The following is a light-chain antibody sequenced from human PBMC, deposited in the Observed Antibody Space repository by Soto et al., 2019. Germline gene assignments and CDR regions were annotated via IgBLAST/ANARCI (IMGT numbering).Light chain of an antibody. V-gene: IGKV3-20*01. Sequence: EIVLTQSPDTLSLSPGERATLSCRASQSVSASYLAWYQHKPGQAPRLLMYGASRRATGIPDRFSGSGSGTDFTLTISRLAPEDFVVYFCQQYGSSPLTFGGGT. J-gene: IGKJ4*01. CDR3: QQYGSSPLT. CDR1: QSVSASY. CDR2: GAS.